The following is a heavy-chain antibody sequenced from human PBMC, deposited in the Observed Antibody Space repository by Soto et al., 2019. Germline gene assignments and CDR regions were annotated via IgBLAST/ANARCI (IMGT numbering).Heavy chain of an antibody. CDR1: GFTFSSYA. Sequence: PGGSLRLSCAASGFTFSSYAMHWVRQAPGKGLEWVAVISYDGSNKYYADSVKGRFTISRDNSKNTLYLQMNSLRAEDTAVYYCARDSRMGAFDYWGQGTLVTVSS. D-gene: IGHD3-16*01. CDR3: ARDSRMGAFDY. J-gene: IGHJ4*02. V-gene: IGHV3-30-3*01. CDR2: ISYDGSNK.